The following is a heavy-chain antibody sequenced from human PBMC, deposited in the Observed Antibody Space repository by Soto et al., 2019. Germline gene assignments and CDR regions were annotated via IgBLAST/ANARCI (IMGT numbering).Heavy chain of an antibody. CDR2: IGNNAVNT. J-gene: IGHJ3*02. V-gene: IGHV3-23*01. CDR3: ARVRGEKYGGAWYDVLDI. D-gene: IGHD6-19*01. CDR1: GFTFAGYT. Sequence: EVQLLESGGGLVQPGGSLRLSCVASGFTFAGYTMSWVRQAPGKGLDWVSTIGNNAVNTVYADSVKGRFTISIANSQNTLFLQRNSQRAEDTAIYYWARVRGEKYGGAWYDVLDIWGKGTMVTVSS.